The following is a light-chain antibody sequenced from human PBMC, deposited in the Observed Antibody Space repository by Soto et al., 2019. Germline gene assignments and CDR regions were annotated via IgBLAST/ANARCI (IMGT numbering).Light chain of an antibody. CDR1: SSNIGAGYD. Sequence: QSVLTQPPSVSGAPGQRVTISCTGSSSNIGAGYDVHWYQRLPGTAPKLLIYGNSNRPSGVPDRFSGSKSGTSAPLAITGLQAEDEADYYCSSYTGGNPSYVFGTGTKVTVL. CDR2: GNS. CDR3: SSYTGGNPSYV. J-gene: IGLJ1*01. V-gene: IGLV1-40*01.